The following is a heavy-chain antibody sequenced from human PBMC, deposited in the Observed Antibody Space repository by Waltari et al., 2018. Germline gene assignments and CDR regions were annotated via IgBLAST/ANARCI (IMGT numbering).Heavy chain of an antibody. Sequence: QLPLQESGPGLVKPSETLSLTCTVSGGSISSSSSYWGWIRQSPGKGLEWIGSIYYSGSTYYNPTLRSRVTLSGDTSKNQFALMLSSVTAADTAVYYCARHWKKSGYRFDPWGQGTLVTVSS. CDR2: IYYSGST. D-gene: IGHD5-12*01. V-gene: IGHV4-39*01. CDR3: ARHWKKSGYRFDP. J-gene: IGHJ5*02. CDR1: GGSISSSSSY.